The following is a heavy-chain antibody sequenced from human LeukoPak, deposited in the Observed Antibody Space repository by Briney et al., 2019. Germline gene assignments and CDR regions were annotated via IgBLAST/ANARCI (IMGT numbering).Heavy chain of an antibody. J-gene: IGHJ4*02. CDR2: ISAYNGNT. CDR3: ARTRGAFYYYDSSGPLGY. D-gene: IGHD3-22*01. Sequence: GASVKVSCKASGYTFTSYGISWVRQAPGQGLEWMGWISAYNGNTNYAQKLQGRVTMTTGTSTSTAYMELRSLRSDDTAVYYCARTRGAFYYYDSSGPLGYWGQGTLVTVSS. CDR1: GYTFTSYG. V-gene: IGHV1-18*01.